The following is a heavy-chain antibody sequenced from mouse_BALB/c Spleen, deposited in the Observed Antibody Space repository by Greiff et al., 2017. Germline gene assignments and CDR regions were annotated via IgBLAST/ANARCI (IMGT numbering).Heavy chain of an antibody. Sequence: VQLQQSGAELVKPGASVKLSCTASGFNIKDTSMHWVKQRPEQGLEWIARLDPANGNTKYDPKFQGKATITADTSSNTAYLQLSSLTSEDTAVYYCASITTATAYWGQGTLVTVSA. J-gene: IGHJ3*01. D-gene: IGHD1-2*01. CDR1: GFNIKDTS. CDR3: ASITTATAY. CDR2: LDPANGNT. V-gene: IGHV14-3*02.